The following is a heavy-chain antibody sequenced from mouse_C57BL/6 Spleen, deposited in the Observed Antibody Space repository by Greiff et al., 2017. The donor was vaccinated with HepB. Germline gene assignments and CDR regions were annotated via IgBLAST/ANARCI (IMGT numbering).Heavy chain of an antibody. J-gene: IGHJ3*01. CDR2: IYPGSGNT. V-gene: IGHV1-76*01. CDR1: GYTFTDYY. CDR3: AREDGSSTWFAY. D-gene: IGHD1-1*01. Sequence: VQLQQSGAELVRPGASVKLSCKASGYTFTDYYINWVKQRPGQGLEWIARIYPGSGNTYYNEKFKGKATLTAEKSSSTAYMQLSSLTSEDSAVYFCAREDGSSTWFAYWGQGTLVTVSA.